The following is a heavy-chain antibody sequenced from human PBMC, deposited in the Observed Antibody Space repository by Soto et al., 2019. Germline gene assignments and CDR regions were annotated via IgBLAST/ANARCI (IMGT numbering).Heavy chain of an antibody. CDR1: GFTFSSYS. V-gene: IGHV3-21*01. Sequence: EVQLVESGGCLVKPGGSLRLSSAASGFTFSSYSMNWVRQAPGKGLEWVSSISSSSSYIYYADSVKGRFTISRDNAKNSLYLQMNSLRAEDTAVYYCASHPRDSSGYWYYFDYWGQGTLVTVSS. CDR2: ISSSSSYI. CDR3: ASHPRDSSGYWYYFDY. J-gene: IGHJ4*02. D-gene: IGHD3-22*01.